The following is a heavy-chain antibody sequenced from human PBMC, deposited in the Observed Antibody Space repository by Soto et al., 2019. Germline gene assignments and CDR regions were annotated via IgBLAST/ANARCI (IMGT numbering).Heavy chain of an antibody. J-gene: IGHJ6*02. Sequence: GGSLRLSCAASGVTFSSYAMSWVRQAPGKGLEWVSAISGSGGSTYYADSVKGRFTISRDNSKNTLYLQMNSLRAEDTAVYYCAKAFFHYDFWSGYSDYGXDVWGQGTTVTVSS. CDR1: GVTFSSYA. CDR3: AKAFFHYDFWSGYSDYGXDV. CDR2: ISGSGGST. V-gene: IGHV3-23*01. D-gene: IGHD3-3*01.